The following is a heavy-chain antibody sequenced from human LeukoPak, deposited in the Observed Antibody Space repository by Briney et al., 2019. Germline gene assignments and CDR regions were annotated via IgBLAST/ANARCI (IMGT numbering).Heavy chain of an antibody. J-gene: IGHJ4*02. CDR1: GLTFRSFW. CDR2: INQDGSEK. V-gene: IGHV3-7*01. CDR3: ARERDGRFFDY. D-gene: IGHD5-24*01. Sequence: GGSLRLSCAVSGLTFRSFWMSWVRQAPGKGLEWVANINQDGSEKYFVDSVRGRFTISRDNSKNSLHLQMNTLRAEDAAVYYCARERDGRFFDYWGQGTLVTVSS.